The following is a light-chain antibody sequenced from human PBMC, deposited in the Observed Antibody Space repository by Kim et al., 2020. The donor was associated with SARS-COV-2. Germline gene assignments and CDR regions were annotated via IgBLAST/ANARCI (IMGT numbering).Light chain of an antibody. Sequence: DIQMTQSPSSLSASVGDRVTITCQASQDIDTYLNWYQQKPGKAPILLIHDVSNLHTGVPSRFSGGGSGTDFTFTISSLQPEDFATYYCQQYHNLPLTFGGGTKVDIK. J-gene: IGKJ4*01. CDR3: QQYHNLPLT. CDR2: DVS. CDR1: QDIDTY. V-gene: IGKV1-33*01.